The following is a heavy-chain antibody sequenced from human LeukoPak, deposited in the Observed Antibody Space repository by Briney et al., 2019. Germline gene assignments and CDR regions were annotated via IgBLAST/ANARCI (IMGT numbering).Heavy chain of an antibody. CDR3: ARAANTMVRGVKHYYYYGMDV. D-gene: IGHD3-10*01. CDR2: MNPNSGNT. CDR1: GYTFTSYD. V-gene: IGHV1-8*01. J-gene: IGHJ6*02. Sequence: ASVKVSCKASGYTFTSYDINWVRQATGQGLEWMGWMNPNSGNTGYAQKFQGRVTMTRNTSISTAYMELSSLRSEDTAVYYCARAANTMVRGVKHYYYYGMDVWGQGTTVTVSS.